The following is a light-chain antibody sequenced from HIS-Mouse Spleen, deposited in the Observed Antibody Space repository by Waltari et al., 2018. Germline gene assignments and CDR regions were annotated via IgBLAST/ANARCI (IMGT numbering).Light chain of an antibody. CDR1: ALPKQY. Sequence: SYELTQPPSVSVSPGQTARITCPGDALPKQYAYWYPQKSGQAPVLVIYEDSKRPSGIPERFSGSNSGNTATLTISRVEAGDEADYYCQVWDSSSDRVFGTGTKVTVL. CDR2: EDS. V-gene: IGLV3-10*01. J-gene: IGLJ1*01. CDR3: QVWDSSSDRV.